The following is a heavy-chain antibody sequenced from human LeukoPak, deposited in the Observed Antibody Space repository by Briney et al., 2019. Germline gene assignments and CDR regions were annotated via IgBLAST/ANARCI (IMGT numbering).Heavy chain of an antibody. Sequence: GGSLRLSCAASGFTFSSYAMSWVRQAPGKGLEWVSAISGSGGSTYYADSVKGRFTISRDNSKNTLYLQMNSLRAEDTAVYYCAKDEGYGSGSYYSHDAFDIWGQGTMATVSS. V-gene: IGHV3-23*01. CDR2: ISGSGGST. CDR1: GFTFSSYA. CDR3: AKDEGYGSGSYYSHDAFDI. D-gene: IGHD3-10*01. J-gene: IGHJ3*02.